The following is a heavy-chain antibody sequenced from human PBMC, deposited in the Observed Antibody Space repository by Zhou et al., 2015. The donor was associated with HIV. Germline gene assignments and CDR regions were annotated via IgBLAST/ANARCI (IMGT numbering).Heavy chain of an antibody. J-gene: IGHJ6*02. Sequence: VQLVESGGTWIQPGRSLRLSCAGSGFTFSSYGMHWVRQAPGKGLEWVAVISYDGSNKYYADSVKGRFAISRDNSKNTLYLQMNSLRAEDTAVYYCARPEGRYCSSSSCARXGMDVWGQGTTVTVSS. CDR3: ARPEGRYCSSSSCARXGMDV. CDR1: GFTFSSYG. V-gene: IGHV3-30*03. CDR2: ISYDGSNK. D-gene: IGHD2-2*01.